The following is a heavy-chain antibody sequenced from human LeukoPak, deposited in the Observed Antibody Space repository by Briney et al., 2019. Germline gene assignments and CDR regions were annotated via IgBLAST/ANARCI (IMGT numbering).Heavy chain of an antibody. D-gene: IGHD3-22*01. Sequence: ASVKVSCKAPGYTFTSYGISWVRQAPGQGLEWMGWISAYNGNTNYAQKLQGRVTMTTDTSTSTAYMELRSLRSDDTAVYYCARERTTVYDSSGYYPDYWGQGTLVTVSS. V-gene: IGHV1-18*01. CDR1: GYTFTSYG. CDR2: ISAYNGNT. J-gene: IGHJ4*02. CDR3: ARERTTVYDSSGYYPDY.